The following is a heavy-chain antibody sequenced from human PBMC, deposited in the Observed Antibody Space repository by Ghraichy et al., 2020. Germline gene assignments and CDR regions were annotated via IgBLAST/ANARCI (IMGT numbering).Heavy chain of an antibody. CDR3: TRDFHEGCYFGS. Sequence: SQTLSLTCAISGGSVSNNTTSWSWIRQSPSRGLEWLGRTFYRSKWFTNYAVSLESRITIDPDTSKNQLSLHLNSVTPADTAVYYCTRDFHEGCYFGSWGQGTLVTVSS. J-gene: IGHJ4*02. CDR2: TFYRSKWFT. V-gene: IGHV6-1*01. CDR1: GGSVSNNTTS. D-gene: IGHD1-1*01.